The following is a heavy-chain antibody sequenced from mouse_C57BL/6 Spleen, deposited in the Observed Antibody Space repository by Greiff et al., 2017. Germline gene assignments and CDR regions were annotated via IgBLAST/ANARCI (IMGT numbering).Heavy chain of an antibody. V-gene: IGHV1-50*01. CDR3: ARRDYYGSRPFAY. J-gene: IGHJ3*01. CDR2: IDPSDSYT. Sequence: QVQLQQPGAELVKPGASVKLSCKASGYTFTSYWMQWVKQRPGQGLEWIGEIDPSDSYTNYNQNFKGKATLTVDTSASTAYMQLSSLTSEDSAVYYCARRDYYGSRPFAYWGQGTLVTVSA. D-gene: IGHD1-1*01. CDR1: GYTFTSYW.